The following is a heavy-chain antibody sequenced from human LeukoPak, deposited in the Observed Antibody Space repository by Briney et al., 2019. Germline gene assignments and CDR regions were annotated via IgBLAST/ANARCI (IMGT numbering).Heavy chain of an antibody. J-gene: IGHJ4*02. CDR1: GGSISSGGYS. CDR2: IYHSGST. Sequence: SQTLSLTCAVSGGSISSGGYSWSWLRQPPGKGLEWIGYIYHSGSTYYNPSLKSRVTISVDRSKNQFSLKLSSVTAADTAVYYCARVTSDDSSGYYKVFDYWGQGTLVTVSS. D-gene: IGHD3-22*01. CDR3: ARVTSDDSSGYYKVFDY. V-gene: IGHV4-30-2*01.